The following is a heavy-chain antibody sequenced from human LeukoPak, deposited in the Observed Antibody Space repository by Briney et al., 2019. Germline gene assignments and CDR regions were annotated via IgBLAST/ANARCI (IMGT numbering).Heavy chain of an antibody. CDR2: IKQDGSEE. J-gene: IGHJ4*02. CDR3: ARSLYYDFWSGYYTGDAWYFDY. CDR1: GFTFSSYW. V-gene: IGHV3-7*01. D-gene: IGHD3-3*01. Sequence: GGSLRLSCAASGFTFSSYWMSWVRQAPGMGLEWVANIKQDGSEEYYVDSVKGRFTISRDNAKNSLYLQMNSLRAEDTAVYYCARSLYYDFWSGYYTGDAWYFDYWGQGTLVTVSS.